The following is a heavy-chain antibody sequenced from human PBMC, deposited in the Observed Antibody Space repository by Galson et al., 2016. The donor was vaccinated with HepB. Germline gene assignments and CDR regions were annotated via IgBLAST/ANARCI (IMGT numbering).Heavy chain of an antibody. CDR2: TFYRSNWQN. D-gene: IGHD7-27*01. CDR1: GDSVSSNSAG. CDR3: ARSYLLGRGFGW. Sequence: CAISGDSVSSNSAGWNWIRQSPSRGLEWLGRTFYRSNWQNDYAESVESRISINPDTSKNQFSLQLNSVTPEDTAVYYCARSYLLGRGFGWWGQGTPVTVSS. V-gene: IGHV6-1*01. J-gene: IGHJ4*02.